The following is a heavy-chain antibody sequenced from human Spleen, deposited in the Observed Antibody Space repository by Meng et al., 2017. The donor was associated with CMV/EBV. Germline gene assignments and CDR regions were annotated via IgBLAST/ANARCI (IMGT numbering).Heavy chain of an antibody. V-gene: IGHV3-23*01. CDR3: AKDLRTLDAFDI. J-gene: IGHJ3*02. CDR2: ISGSGGST. CDR1: GFTFTTYS. Sequence: GGSLRLSCVASGFTFTTYSMNWVRQAPGKGLEWVSGISGSGGSTYYADSVKGRFTISRDNSKNTVYLQMNSLRAEDTAVYYCAKDLRTLDAFDIWGQGTTVTVSS. D-gene: IGHD1-14*01.